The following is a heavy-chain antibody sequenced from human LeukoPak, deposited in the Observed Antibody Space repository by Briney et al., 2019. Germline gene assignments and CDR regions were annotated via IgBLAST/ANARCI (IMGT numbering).Heavy chain of an antibody. Sequence: SETLSLTCAVYGGSFSGYYWSWIRQPPGKGLEWIGEINHSGSTNYNPSLKSRVTISVDTSKNQFSLKLSSVTAADTAVYYCARAQREDDYSKSAHFDYWGQGTLVTVSS. D-gene: IGHD3-16*01. CDR3: ARAQREDDYSKSAHFDY. J-gene: IGHJ4*02. CDR1: GGSFSGYY. V-gene: IGHV4-34*01. CDR2: INHSGST.